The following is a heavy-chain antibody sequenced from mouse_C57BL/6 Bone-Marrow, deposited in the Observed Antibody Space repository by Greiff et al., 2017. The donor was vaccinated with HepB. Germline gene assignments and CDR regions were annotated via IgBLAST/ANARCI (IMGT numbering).Heavy chain of an antibody. CDR1: GYSITSGYY. V-gene: IGHV3-6*01. CDR2: ISYDGSN. CDR3: ARGGGFAY. J-gene: IGHJ3*01. Sequence: EVQVVESGPGLVKPSQSLSLTCSVTGYSITSGYYWHWNRQFPGNKLEWMGYISYDGSNNYNPSLKNRISITRDTSKNQFFLKLNSVTTEDTATYYCARGGGFAYWGQGTLVTVSA.